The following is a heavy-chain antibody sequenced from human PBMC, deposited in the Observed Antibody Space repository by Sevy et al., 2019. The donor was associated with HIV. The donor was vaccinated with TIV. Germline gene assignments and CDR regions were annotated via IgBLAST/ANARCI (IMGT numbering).Heavy chain of an antibody. J-gene: IGHJ4*02. CDR2: INPNSGGT. V-gene: IGHV1-2*02. CDR3: ARRTAAASNGLYFDY. D-gene: IGHD6-13*01. Sequence: ASVKVSCKASGYTFTGYYRHWVRQAPGQGLEWMGWINPNSGGTNYAQKFQGRVTMTRDTSISTAYMELSRLRSDDTAVYYCARRTAAASNGLYFDYWGQGTLVTVSS. CDR1: GYTFTGYY.